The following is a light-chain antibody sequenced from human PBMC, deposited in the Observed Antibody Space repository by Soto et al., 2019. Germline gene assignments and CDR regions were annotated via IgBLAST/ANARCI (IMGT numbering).Light chain of an antibody. CDR1: QSISSY. CDR2: AAS. CDR3: QQSYSTPRT. J-gene: IGKJ1*01. V-gene: IGKV1-39*01. Sequence: DIQMTQSQSSLSASVGDRVTITCRASQSISSYLNWYKQKPGKAPKLLSYAASSLQSGVPSRFSGSGSGTDFTLTISSLQPEDFATYYCQQSYSTPRTFGQGTKVDIK.